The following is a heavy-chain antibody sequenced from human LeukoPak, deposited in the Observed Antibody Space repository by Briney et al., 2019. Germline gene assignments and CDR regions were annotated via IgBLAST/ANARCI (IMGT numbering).Heavy chain of an antibody. D-gene: IGHD2-21*02. CDR3: AKDNSVVVTAILDY. CDR2: ISWNSGSI. J-gene: IGHJ4*02. CDR1: GFTFDDYA. Sequence: GRPLRLSCAASGFTFDDYAMHWVRQAPGKGLEWVSGISWNSGSIGYADSVKGRFTISRDNAKNSLYLQMNSLRAEDTALYYCAKDNSVVVTAILDYWGQGTLVTVSS. V-gene: IGHV3-9*01.